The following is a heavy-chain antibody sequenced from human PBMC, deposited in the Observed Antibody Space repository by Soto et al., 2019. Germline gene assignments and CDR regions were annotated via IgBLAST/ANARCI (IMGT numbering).Heavy chain of an antibody. Sequence: QVQLQESGPGLVKPSETLSLTCTVSGGSISSYYWSWIRQPPGKGLEWIGKIYYSGSTNYNPSSESRVTISVDTSKNQFSPKLSSVTAADTAVYYCARAGSGGSDEYFQHWGQGTLVTVSS. V-gene: IGHV4-59*01. CDR1: GGSISSYY. CDR2: IYYSGST. J-gene: IGHJ1*01. CDR3: ARAGSGGSDEYFQH. D-gene: IGHD2-15*01.